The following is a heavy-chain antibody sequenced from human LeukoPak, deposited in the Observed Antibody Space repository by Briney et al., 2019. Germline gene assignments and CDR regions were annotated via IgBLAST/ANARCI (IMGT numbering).Heavy chain of an antibody. Sequence: GGSLRLSCAASGFTFSSYEMNWVRQAPGKGLEWVSYISSSGNTIYYADSVKGRFTISRDNAKNSLYLQMNSLRAEDTAVYYCAVSGSYGYWGQGTLVTVSS. D-gene: IGHD1-26*01. V-gene: IGHV3-48*03. CDR1: GFTFSSYE. CDR3: AVSGSYGY. J-gene: IGHJ4*02. CDR2: ISSSGNTI.